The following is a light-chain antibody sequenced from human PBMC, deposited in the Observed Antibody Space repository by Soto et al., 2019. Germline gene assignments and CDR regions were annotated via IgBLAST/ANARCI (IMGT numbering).Light chain of an antibody. V-gene: IGKV1-5*03. CDR1: QSISSW. Sequence: DIPLTQSPSTLSASVGDRVTITCLASQSISSWLAWYQQKPGKAPKFLIYKTSNLESGVPSRFSGSGSGTEFTLTISSLQPDDFATYYCQYYNNYCWTFGQGTKVEIK. CDR2: KTS. CDR3: QYYNNYCWT. J-gene: IGKJ1*01.